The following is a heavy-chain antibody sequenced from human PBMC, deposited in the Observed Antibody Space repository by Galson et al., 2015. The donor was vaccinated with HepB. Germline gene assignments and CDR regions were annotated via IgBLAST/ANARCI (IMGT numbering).Heavy chain of an antibody. D-gene: IGHD2-8*01. Sequence: SVKVSCKASGYTFTGYYMHWVRQAPGQGLEWMGWINPNSGGTNYAQKFQGRVTMTRDTSISTAYMELSRLRSDDTAVYYCASANVYCTNGVCYLGYWGQGTLVTVSS. CDR3: ASANVYCTNGVCYLGY. J-gene: IGHJ4*02. CDR2: INPNSGGT. V-gene: IGHV1-2*02. CDR1: GYTFTGYY.